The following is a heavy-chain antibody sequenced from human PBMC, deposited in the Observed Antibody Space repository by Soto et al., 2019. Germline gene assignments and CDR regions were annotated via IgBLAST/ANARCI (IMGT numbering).Heavy chain of an antibody. V-gene: IGHV5-10-1*01. CDR3: ASHIVVVPAAIREDSFGYYYGMDV. CDR2: IDPSDSYT. Sequence: GESLKISCKGSGYSFTSYWISWVRQMPGKGLEWMGRIDPSDSYTNYSPSFQGHVTISADKSISTAYLQWSSLKASDTAMYYCASHIVVVPAAIREDSFGYYYGMDVWGQGTTVTVSS. CDR1: GYSFTSYW. J-gene: IGHJ6*02. D-gene: IGHD2-2*01.